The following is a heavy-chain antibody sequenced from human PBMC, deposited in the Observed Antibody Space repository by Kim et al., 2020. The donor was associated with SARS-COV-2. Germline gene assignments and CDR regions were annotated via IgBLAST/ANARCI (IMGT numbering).Heavy chain of an antibody. CDR3: ARVKETYRKYYYYGMDV. V-gene: IGHV4-59*01. CDR2: IYYSGST. J-gene: IGHJ6*02. D-gene: IGHD3-16*02. Sequence: SETLSLTCTVSGGSISSYYWSWIRQPPGKGLEWIGYIYYSGSTNYNPSLKSRVTISVDTSKNQFSLKLSSVTAADTAVYYCARVKETYRKYYYYGMDVWGQGTTVTVSS. CDR1: GGSISSYY.